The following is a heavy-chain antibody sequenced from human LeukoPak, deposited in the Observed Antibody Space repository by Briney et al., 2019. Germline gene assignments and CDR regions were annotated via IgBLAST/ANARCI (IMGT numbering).Heavy chain of an antibody. J-gene: IGHJ4*02. Sequence: GGSLRLSYAASGFTFSSYAMNWVRQAPGKGLEWVSTISGSGTRTYYADSVKGRFTISRDNSKDTLYMQMNSLRAEDTAAYYCAKGSYYDSSGSFYFDYWGQGTLVTVSS. V-gene: IGHV3-23*01. CDR1: GFTFSSYA. CDR2: ISGSGTRT. CDR3: AKGSYYDSSGSFYFDY. D-gene: IGHD3-22*01.